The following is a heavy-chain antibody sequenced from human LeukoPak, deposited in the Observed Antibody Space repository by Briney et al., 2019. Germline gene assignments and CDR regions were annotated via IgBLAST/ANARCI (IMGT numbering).Heavy chain of an antibody. V-gene: IGHV4-38-2*02. Sequence: SETLSLTCTVSGYSISTGYYWDWIRQPPGKGLEWIGTFYHGGSTYYNPSLKSRVTISVDTSKNQFSLNLTSVTAADTAVYYCARRPGGRFDWLLYSRLSWFDYWGQGTLVTVSS. J-gene: IGHJ4*02. CDR2: FYHGGST. D-gene: IGHD3-9*01. CDR3: ARRPGGRFDWLLYSRLSWFDY. CDR1: GYSISTGYY.